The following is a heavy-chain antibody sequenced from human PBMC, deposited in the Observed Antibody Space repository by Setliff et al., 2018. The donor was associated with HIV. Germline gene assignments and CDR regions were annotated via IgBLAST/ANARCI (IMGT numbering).Heavy chain of an antibody. V-gene: IGHV3-23*01. CDR2: LSGSGGST. J-gene: IGHJ5*01. CDR1: GFTFSSYG. Sequence: PGESLKISCAASGFTFSSYGMHWVRQAPGKGLEWVSSLSGSGGSTYYADSVKGRFTISRDNSKNTLYLRMNSLRAEDTAFYYCARGWFDSWGQGTLVTVS. CDR3: ARGWFDS.